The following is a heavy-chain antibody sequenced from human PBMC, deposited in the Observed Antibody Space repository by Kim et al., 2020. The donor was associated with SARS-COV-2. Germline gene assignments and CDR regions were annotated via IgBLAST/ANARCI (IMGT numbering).Heavy chain of an antibody. CDR3: AKDSYSSTWYSGGWFDP. V-gene: IGHV3-9*01. Sequence: SVRGRFTISRDNTKKSLYLQMNSLRAEDTAHYFCAKDSYSSTWYSGGWFDPWGQGTLVTVSS. D-gene: IGHD6-13*01. J-gene: IGHJ5*02.